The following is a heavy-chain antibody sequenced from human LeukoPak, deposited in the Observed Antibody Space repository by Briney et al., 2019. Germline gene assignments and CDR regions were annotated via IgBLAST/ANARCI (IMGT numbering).Heavy chain of an antibody. CDR3: ARVPVQGYYYGSGSLGPFDY. CDR2: IYYSGST. J-gene: IGHJ4*02. D-gene: IGHD3-10*01. Sequence: PSETLSLTCTVSGGSISSSSYYWGWIRQPPGKGLEWIGSIYYSGSTYYNPSLKSRVTISVDTSKNQFSLKLSSVTAADTAVYYCARVPVQGYYYGSGSLGPFDYWGQGTLVTVSS. V-gene: IGHV4-39*07. CDR1: GGSISSSSYY.